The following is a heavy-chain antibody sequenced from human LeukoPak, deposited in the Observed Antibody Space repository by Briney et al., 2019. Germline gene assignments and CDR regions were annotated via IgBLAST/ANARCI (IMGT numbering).Heavy chain of an antibody. CDR3: ARDKNRQQLSSDFDY. D-gene: IGHD6-13*01. CDR1: GFTFSSYA. V-gene: IGHV3-7*01. CDR2: IKQDGSEK. J-gene: IGHJ4*02. Sequence: PGGSLRLSCAASGFTFSSYAIHWVRQAPGKGLEWVANIKQDGSEKYYVDSVKGRFTISRDNAKNSLYLQMSSLRAEDTAVYYCARDKNRQQLSSDFDYWGQGTLVTVSS.